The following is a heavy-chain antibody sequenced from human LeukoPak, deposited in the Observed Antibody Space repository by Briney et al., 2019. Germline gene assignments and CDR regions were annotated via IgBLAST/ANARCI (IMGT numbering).Heavy chain of an antibody. CDR2: IYSGGST. V-gene: IGHV3-53*01. D-gene: IGHD3-9*01. CDR3: ARGLERYFDWLPKAERPLLYGMDV. Sequence: PGGSLRLSCAASGFTVSSNYMSWVRQAPGKGLEWVSVIYSGGSTYYADSVKGRFTISRDNSKNTLYLQMNSLRAEDTAVYYCARGLERYFDWLPKAERPLLYGMDVWGQGTTVTVSS. CDR1: GFTVSSNY. J-gene: IGHJ6*02.